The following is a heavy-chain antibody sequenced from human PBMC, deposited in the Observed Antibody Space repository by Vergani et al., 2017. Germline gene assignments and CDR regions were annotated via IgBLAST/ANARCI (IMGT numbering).Heavy chain of an antibody. V-gene: IGHV7-4-1*02. CDR3: VRTRSGSCTGGSCYSGWFDP. Sequence: QVQLEQSGSQLKRPGASVRLSCKASGYSFTNYALSWVRQAPGQGLEWMGFINTNTGHPTHARGFTGRFVFSLDSSVSTSYLQINSLQPEDTAVYYCVRTRSGSCTGGSCYSGWFDPWGQGTLVTVSS. CDR2: INTNTGHP. D-gene: IGHD2-15*01. CDR1: GYSFTNYA. J-gene: IGHJ5*02.